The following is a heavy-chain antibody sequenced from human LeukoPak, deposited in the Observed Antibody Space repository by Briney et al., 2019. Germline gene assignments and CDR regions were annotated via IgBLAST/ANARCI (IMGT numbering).Heavy chain of an antibody. CDR2: ISSSSSYI. CDR1: GFTFSTYA. V-gene: IGHV3-21*01. Sequence: PGGSLRLSCAASGFTFSTYAMTWVRQAPGKGLEWVSSISSSSSYIYYADSVKGRFTISRDNAKNSLYLQMNSLRAEDTAVYYCWIGGPIDVAVMGYWGQGTLVTVSS. CDR3: WIGGPIDVAVMGY. D-gene: IGHD2-21*01. J-gene: IGHJ4*02.